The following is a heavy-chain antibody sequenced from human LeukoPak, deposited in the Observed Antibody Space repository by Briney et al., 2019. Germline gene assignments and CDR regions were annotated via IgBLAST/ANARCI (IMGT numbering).Heavy chain of an antibody. D-gene: IGHD3-22*01. V-gene: IGHV3-23*01. CDR2: ISGSGGST. CDR1: GFTFSNYA. J-gene: IGHJ4*02. Sequence: PGGSLRLSCAASGFTFSNYAMSWVRQAPGKGLEWVSAISGSGGSTYYADSVKGRFTISRDNSKNTLYLQMNSLRAEDTAVYYCAKAQSTYYYDSSGYGSPYYFDYWGQGTLVTVSS. CDR3: AKAQSTYYYDSSGYGSPYYFDY.